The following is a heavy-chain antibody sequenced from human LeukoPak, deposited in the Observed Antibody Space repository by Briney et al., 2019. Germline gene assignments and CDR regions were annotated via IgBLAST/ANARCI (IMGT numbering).Heavy chain of an antibody. CDR1: GGSISSYY. D-gene: IGHD3-10*01. V-gene: IGHV4-59*08. Sequence: PSETLSLTCTVSGGSISSYYWSWIRQPPGKGLEWIGYIYYSGSTNYNPSLKSRVTISVDTSKNQFSLKLSSVTAADTAVYYCARHGRFGELLVWGQGTMVTVSS. CDR3: ARHGRFGELLV. J-gene: IGHJ3*01. CDR2: IYYSGST.